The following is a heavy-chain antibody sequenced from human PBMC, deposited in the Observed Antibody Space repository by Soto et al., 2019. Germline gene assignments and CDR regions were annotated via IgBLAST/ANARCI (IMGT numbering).Heavy chain of an antibody. Sequence: EVQLLESGGGLAQPGGSLRLSCAASGFTFSSYAMSWVRQAAGKGLEGVSGISGSGETTYYADSVKGRFTISRDNSKNTLYLQMNNLRVDDTAVYYCAKEPTAVAGTRWFDSWGQGTLVTVSS. J-gene: IGHJ5*01. CDR1: GFTFSSYA. CDR3: AKEPTAVAGTRWFDS. CDR2: ISGSGETT. V-gene: IGHV3-23*01. D-gene: IGHD6-19*01.